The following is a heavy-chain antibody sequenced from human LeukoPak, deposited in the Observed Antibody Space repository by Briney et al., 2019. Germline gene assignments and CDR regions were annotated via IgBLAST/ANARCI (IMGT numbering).Heavy chain of an antibody. Sequence: GGSLRLSCAASGFTVSSSYMSWVRQAPGKGLEWVSVIYSGGSTYYADSVKGRFTISRDNSKNTLYLQMNSLRAEDTAVYYCARDSVGAKGSYYYYGMDVWGQGTTVTVSS. V-gene: IGHV3-53*01. D-gene: IGHD1-26*01. CDR1: GFTVSSSY. CDR2: IYSGGST. CDR3: ARDSVGAKGSYYYYGMDV. J-gene: IGHJ6*02.